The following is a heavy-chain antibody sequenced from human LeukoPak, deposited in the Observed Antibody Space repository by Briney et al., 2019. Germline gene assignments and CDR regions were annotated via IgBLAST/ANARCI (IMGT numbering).Heavy chain of an antibody. CDR2: IKQDGSEK. Sequence: GGSLRLSCAASGFTFSTYWMSWVRQAPGKGLEWVANIKQDGSEKYYVDSVKGRFTISRDNAKNSLYLQMNSLRAEDTGVYYCARDIAYYDFRSGYSPRHFDYWGQGTLVTVSS. J-gene: IGHJ4*02. D-gene: IGHD3-3*01. V-gene: IGHV3-7*01. CDR3: ARDIAYYDFRSGYSPRHFDY. CDR1: GFTFSTYW.